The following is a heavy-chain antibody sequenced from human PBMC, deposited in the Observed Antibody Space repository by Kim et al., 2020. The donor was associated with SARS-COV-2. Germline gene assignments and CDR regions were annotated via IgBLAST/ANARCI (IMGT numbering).Heavy chain of an antibody. CDR2: IYYSGST. CDR1: GGSISSYY. Sequence: SETLSLTCTVSGGSISSYYWSWIRQPPGKGLEWIGYIYYSGSTNYNPSLKSRVTISVDTSKNQFSLKLSSVTAADTAVYYCARRITIFGPVKGYWYFDLWGRGTLVTVSS. CDR3: ARRITIFGPVKGYWYFDL. D-gene: IGHD3-3*01. J-gene: IGHJ2*01. V-gene: IGHV4-59*08.